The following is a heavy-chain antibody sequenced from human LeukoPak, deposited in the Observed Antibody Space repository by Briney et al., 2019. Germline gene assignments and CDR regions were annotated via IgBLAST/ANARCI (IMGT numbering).Heavy chain of an antibody. CDR3: ARDLYTSGNDAFDI. CDR2: ISSSGSTI. CDR1: GFTFSSYE. D-gene: IGHD2-2*02. V-gene: IGHV3-48*03. Sequence: PGGSLRLSCAASGFTFSSYEMNWVRQAPGKGLEWVSYISSSGSTIYYADSVKGRFTISRDNAKNSLYLQMNSLRAEDTAVYYCARDLYTSGNDAFDIWGQGTMVTVSS. J-gene: IGHJ3*02.